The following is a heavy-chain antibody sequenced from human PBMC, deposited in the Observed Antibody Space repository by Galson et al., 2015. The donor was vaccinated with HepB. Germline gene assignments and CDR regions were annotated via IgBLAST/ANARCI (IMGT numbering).Heavy chain of an antibody. CDR2: TYYRSKWYN. D-gene: IGHD1-26*01. Sequence: CAISGDSVSSNSAAWSWIRQSPSRGLEWLGRTYYRSKWYNDYAVSVKSRITIKPDTSKNQFSLQLNSMTPEDTAVYYCTRSRVGATFGARYFDFWGQGILVSVSS. CDR1: GDSVSSNSAA. V-gene: IGHV6-1*01. J-gene: IGHJ4*02. CDR3: TRSRVGATFGARYFDF.